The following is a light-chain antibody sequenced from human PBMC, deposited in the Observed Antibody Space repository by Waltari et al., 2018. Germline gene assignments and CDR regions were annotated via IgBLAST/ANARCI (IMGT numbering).Light chain of an antibody. V-gene: IGKV3-20*01. Sequence: IMLTQSPGTLSLSPGERATLSCRASQSISRYLAWYQQKPGQAPRLLIYDASTRATGIPDRFSGSGSGTDFSLTISRLEPEDFAVYYCQKYGSIPATFGQGTKVEIK. CDR2: DAS. J-gene: IGKJ1*01. CDR3: QKYGSIPAT. CDR1: QSISRY.